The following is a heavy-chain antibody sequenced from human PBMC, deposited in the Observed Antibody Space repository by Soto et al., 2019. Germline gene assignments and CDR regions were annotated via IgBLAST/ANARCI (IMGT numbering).Heavy chain of an antibody. J-gene: IGHJ4*02. V-gene: IGHV4-39*01. D-gene: IGHD2-15*01. CDR3: ASYMCSGGSCYGPLDY. Sequence: QLQLQESGPGLVKPSETLSLTCTVSGGSISSSSYYWGWIRQPPGKGLEGIGSIYYSGSTYYNPSLKSRVTISVDTSKNQFSLKLSSVTAADTAVYYCASYMCSGGSCYGPLDYWGQGTLVTVSS. CDR2: IYYSGST. CDR1: GGSISSSSYY.